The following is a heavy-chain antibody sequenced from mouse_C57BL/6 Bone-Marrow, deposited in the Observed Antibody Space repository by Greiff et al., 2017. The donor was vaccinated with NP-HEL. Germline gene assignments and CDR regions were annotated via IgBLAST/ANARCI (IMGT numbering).Heavy chain of an antibody. CDR1: GYTFTSYG. V-gene: IGHV1-81*01. Sequence: VQLQQSGAELARPGASVKLSCKASGYTFTSYGISWVKQRTGQGLEWIGEIYPGSGNTYYNEKFKGKATLTADKSSSTAYMELRSLTSEDSAVYFCARGSAPDYWGQGTTLTVSS. CDR2: IYPGSGNT. CDR3: ARGSAPDY. J-gene: IGHJ2*01.